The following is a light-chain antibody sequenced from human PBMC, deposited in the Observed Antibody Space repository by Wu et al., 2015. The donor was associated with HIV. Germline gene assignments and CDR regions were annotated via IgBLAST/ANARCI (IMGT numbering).Light chain of an antibody. CDR1: QTLSSTY. V-gene: IGKV3-20*01. CDR3: QQYRSSPHT. Sequence: EIVLTQSPGPLSLSPGERATLSCRASQTLSSTYLAWYQQRRGQSPRLLIYDTSTRATGIPGRFSASGSGTDFTLTIDRLEPEDFAVYYCQQYRSSPHTFGQGTERGDQT. CDR2: DTS. J-gene: IGKJ2*01.